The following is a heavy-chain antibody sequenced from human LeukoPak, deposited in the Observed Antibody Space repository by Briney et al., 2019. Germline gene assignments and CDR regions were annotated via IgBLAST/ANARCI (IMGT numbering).Heavy chain of an antibody. CDR3: AKGPKYYDILTGPEYFQH. V-gene: IGHV3-23*01. CDR2: ISGSGGST. D-gene: IGHD3-9*01. J-gene: IGHJ1*01. Sequence: GAPLRLSCAASGFTFSSYAMSWVRQAPGKGLEWVAAISGSGGSTYYADSVKGRFTISRDNSKNTLYLQMNSLRAEDTAVYYCAKGPKYYDILTGPEYFQHWGQGTLVTVSS. CDR1: GFTFSSYA.